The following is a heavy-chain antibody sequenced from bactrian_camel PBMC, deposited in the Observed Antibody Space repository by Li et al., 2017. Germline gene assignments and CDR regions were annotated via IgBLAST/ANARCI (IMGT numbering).Heavy chain of an antibody. CDR1: EWPHYYW. Sequence: HVQLVESGGGLVQPGGSLRPSCSASEWPHYYWMYWVRQAPGKGLEWVSTINTGGSTTYYADSVKGRFTISRDNAENMVYLQMNSLKPEDTAVYYCVRGWSYFVLEYWGKGTQVTVS. D-gene: IGHD2*01. CDR2: INTGGSTT. J-gene: IGHJ7*01. V-gene: IGHV3S1*01.